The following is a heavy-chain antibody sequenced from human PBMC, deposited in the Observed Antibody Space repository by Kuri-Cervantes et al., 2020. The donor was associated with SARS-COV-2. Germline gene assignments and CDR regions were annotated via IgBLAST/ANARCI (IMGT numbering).Heavy chain of an antibody. CDR3: AKEGISYSSSSFDY. J-gene: IGHJ4*02. D-gene: IGHD6-6*01. Sequence: GESLKISCAASGFTFSSYEMNWVRQAPGKGLEWVSYISSSGSTIYYADSVKGRFTISRDNAKNTLYLQMDSLRAEDTAVYYCAKEGISYSSSSFDYWGQGTLVTVSS. CDR1: GFTFSSYE. V-gene: IGHV3-48*03. CDR2: ISSSGSTI.